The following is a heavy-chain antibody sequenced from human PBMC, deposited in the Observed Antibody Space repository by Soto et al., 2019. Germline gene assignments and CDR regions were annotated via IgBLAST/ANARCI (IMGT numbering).Heavy chain of an antibody. Sequence: PGGSLRLSCAASGFTFRNYGMNWVRQAPGKGLEWVSYIGIGSSTKYYADSVKGRFTISRDTPKNTLYLQMNSLRAEDTAVYYCAKTIYYYDSSGYYYVNDYWGQGTLVTVS. J-gene: IGHJ4*02. CDR3: AKTIYYYDSSGYYYVNDY. CDR1: GFTFRNYG. V-gene: IGHV3-48*01. CDR2: IGIGSSTK. D-gene: IGHD3-22*01.